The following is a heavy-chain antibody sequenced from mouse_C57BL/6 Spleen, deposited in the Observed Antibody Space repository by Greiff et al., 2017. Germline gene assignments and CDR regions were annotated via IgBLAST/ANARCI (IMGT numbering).Heavy chain of an antibody. D-gene: IGHD1-1*01. V-gene: IGHV1-69*01. CDR3: AITTVVARYFEG. J-gene: IGHJ1*03. CDR1: GYTFTSYW. CDR2: IDPSDSYT. Sequence: QVQLQQPGAELVMPGASVKLSCKASGYTFTSYWMHWVKQRPGQGLEWIGEIDPSDSYTNYNQKFKGKSTLTVDKSSSTAYMQLSSLTSEDSAVYYCAITTVVARYFEGWGTGTTVTVAS.